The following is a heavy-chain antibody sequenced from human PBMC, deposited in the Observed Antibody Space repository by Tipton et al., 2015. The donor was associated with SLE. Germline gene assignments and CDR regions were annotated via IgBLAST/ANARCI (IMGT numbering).Heavy chain of an antibody. J-gene: IGHJ4*02. CDR3: ARGIMGDHDY. CDR1: GGSISSGGSY. Sequence: GLVKPSQTLSLTCTVSGGSISSGGSYWSWIRQHPGKGLEWIGYIYYSGSTYYNPSLKSQVTISVDTSKNHFSLKLSSVTAADTAVYYCARGIMGDHDYWGQGTLVTVSS. D-gene: IGHD3-16*01. V-gene: IGHV4-31*01. CDR2: IYYSGST.